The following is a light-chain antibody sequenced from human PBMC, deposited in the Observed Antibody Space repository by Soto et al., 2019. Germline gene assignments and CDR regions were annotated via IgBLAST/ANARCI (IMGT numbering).Light chain of an antibody. CDR2: EVS. Sequence: QSVLTQPASVSGSPGQSITFSCTGTSSDIGDYNYVSWYQQHPGKAPKLIIYEVSKRPSGVSNRFSGSKSGNTASLTISGLQAEDEADYYCNSFTSSSTVVFGGGTKLTVL. CDR3: NSFTSSSTVV. V-gene: IGLV2-14*01. CDR1: SSDIGDYNY. J-gene: IGLJ2*01.